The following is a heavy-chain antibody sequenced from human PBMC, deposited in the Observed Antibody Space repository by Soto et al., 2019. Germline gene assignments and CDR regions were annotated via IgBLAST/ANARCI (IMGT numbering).Heavy chain of an antibody. CDR3: AKVDYDFWSGYLDY. CDR2: ISGGST. V-gene: IGHV3-23*01. Sequence: PGGSLRLSCAASGFTFSSYAMSWVRQAPGKGLEWVSAISGGSTYYADSVKGRFTISRDNSKNTLYLQMNSLRAEDTAVYYCAKVDYDFWSGYLDYWGQGTLVTVSS. J-gene: IGHJ4*02. D-gene: IGHD3-3*01. CDR1: GFTFSSYA.